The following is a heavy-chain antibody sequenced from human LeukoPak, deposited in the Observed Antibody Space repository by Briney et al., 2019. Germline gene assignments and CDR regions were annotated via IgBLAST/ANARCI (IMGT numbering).Heavy chain of an antibody. J-gene: IGHJ3*02. V-gene: IGHV4-39*07. CDR3: AREGIQLWSPTSDAFDI. CDR1: TDSISGSSYY. Sequence: SETLSLTCTVSTDSISGSSYYWGWIRQPPGKGLEWIGSIYYSGSTYYNPSLKSRVTISVDTSKNQFSLKLSSVTAADTAVYYCAREGIQLWSPTSDAFDIWGQGTMVTVSS. CDR2: IYYSGST. D-gene: IGHD5-18*01.